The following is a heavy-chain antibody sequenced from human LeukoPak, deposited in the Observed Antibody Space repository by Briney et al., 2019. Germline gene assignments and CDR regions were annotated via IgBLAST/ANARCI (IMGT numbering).Heavy chain of an antibody. V-gene: IGHV5-51*01. Sequence: GESLKISCKGSGYSFTNYWIGWVRQMPGKGLEWMGIIYPGDSDTRYSPSFQGQVTISADKSVNTAYLQWSSLQASDTAIYYCARQDGSAFYYFDFWGQGTLVTVSS. CDR3: ARQDGSAFYYFDF. CDR2: IYPGDSDT. CDR1: GYSFTNYW. D-gene: IGHD3-10*01. J-gene: IGHJ4*02.